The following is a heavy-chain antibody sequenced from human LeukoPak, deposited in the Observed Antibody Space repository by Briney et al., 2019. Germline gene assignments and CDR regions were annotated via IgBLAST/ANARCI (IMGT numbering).Heavy chain of an antibody. CDR1: GGTFSSYA. J-gene: IGHJ4*02. CDR2: IIPIFGTA. CDR3: ARCDYYGSGSYCNVDY. D-gene: IGHD3-10*01. Sequence: SVKVSCKASGGTFSSYAISWVRQAPGQGLEWMGGIIPIFGTANYAQKFQGRVTITADESTSTAYMELSSLRSEDTAVYYCARCDYYGSGSYCNVDYWGQGTLVTVSS. V-gene: IGHV1-69*13.